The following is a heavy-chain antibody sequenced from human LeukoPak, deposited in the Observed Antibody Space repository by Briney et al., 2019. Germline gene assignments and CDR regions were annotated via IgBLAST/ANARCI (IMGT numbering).Heavy chain of an antibody. J-gene: IGHJ4*02. Sequence: GGSLRLSCAASGFTFSSYGMRWVRQAPGKGLEWVAVISYDGSNKYYADSVKGRFTISRDNSKNTLYLQMNSLRAEDTAVYYCAKDINYYDSSGYYFWGQGTLVTVSS. CDR2: ISYDGSNK. V-gene: IGHV3-30*18. D-gene: IGHD3-22*01. CDR1: GFTFSSYG. CDR3: AKDINYYDSSGYYF.